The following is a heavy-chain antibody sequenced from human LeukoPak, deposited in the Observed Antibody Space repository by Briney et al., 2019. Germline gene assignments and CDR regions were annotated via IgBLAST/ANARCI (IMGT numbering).Heavy chain of an antibody. CDR1: GGSTSSSSYY. J-gene: IGHJ2*01. CDR2: IYYSGST. CDR3: ARGRYDSSGYYTRYWYFDL. V-gene: IGHV4-39*07. Sequence: SETLSLTCTVSGGSTSSSSYYWDWIRQPPGKGLEWIGSIYYSGSTYYNPSLKSRVTISVDTSKNQFSLKLSSVTAADTAVYYCARGRYDSSGYYTRYWYFDLWGRGTLVTVSS. D-gene: IGHD3-22*01.